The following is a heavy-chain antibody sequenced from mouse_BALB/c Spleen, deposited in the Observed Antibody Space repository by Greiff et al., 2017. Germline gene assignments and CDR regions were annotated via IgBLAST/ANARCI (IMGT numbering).Heavy chain of an antibody. J-gene: IGHJ2*01. D-gene: IGHD2-10*02. Sequence: QVQLKQSGAELVRPGTSVKVSCKASGYAFTNYLIEWVKQRPGQGLEWIGVINPGSGGTNYNEKFKGKATLTADKSSSTAYMQLSSLTSDDSAVYFCARSREYGNYFDYWGQGTTLTVSS. CDR3: ARSREYGNYFDY. CDR2: INPGSGGT. CDR1: GYAFTNYL. V-gene: IGHV1-54*01.